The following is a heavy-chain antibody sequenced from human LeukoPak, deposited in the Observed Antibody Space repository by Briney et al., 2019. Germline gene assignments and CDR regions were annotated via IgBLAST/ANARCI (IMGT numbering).Heavy chain of an antibody. D-gene: IGHD3-9*01. Sequence: GGSLRLSCAASGFTFSSYAMTWVRRAPGKGLEWVSGISGSGGSTYYADSVKGRFTISRDNSKNTLYLQMNSLRAEDTAVYYCAKAVNFDWLPNDYWGQGTLVTVSS. CDR2: ISGSGGST. CDR1: GFTFSSYA. J-gene: IGHJ4*02. V-gene: IGHV3-23*01. CDR3: AKAVNFDWLPNDY.